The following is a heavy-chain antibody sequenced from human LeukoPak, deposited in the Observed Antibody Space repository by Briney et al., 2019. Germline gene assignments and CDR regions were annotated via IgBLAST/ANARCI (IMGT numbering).Heavy chain of an antibody. Sequence: GASVNVSCKASGYTFTSYDVNWGRQATGQGLEWMGWMNPNSGNTGYAQKFQGRVTMTRNTSISTAYMELSSLRSEDTAVYYFARGRYCSSTSCSHNWFDPWGQGTLVTVSS. V-gene: IGHV1-8*01. CDR2: MNPNSGNT. CDR1: GYTFTSYD. CDR3: ARGRYCSSTSCSHNWFDP. D-gene: IGHD2-2*01. J-gene: IGHJ5*02.